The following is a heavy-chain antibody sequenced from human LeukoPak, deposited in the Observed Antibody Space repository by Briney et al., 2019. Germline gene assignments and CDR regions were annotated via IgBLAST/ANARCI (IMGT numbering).Heavy chain of an antibody. CDR2: ISYDGSNK. D-gene: IGHD1-26*01. J-gene: IGHJ4*02. Sequence: GGSLRLSCAASGFTFSSYAMSWVRQAPGKGLEWAAVISYDGSNKYYADSVKGRFTISRDNSKNTLYLQMNSLRAEDTAVYYCARSGVGPFDYWGQGTLVTVSS. CDR3: ARSGVGPFDY. V-gene: IGHV3-30*04. CDR1: GFTFSSYA.